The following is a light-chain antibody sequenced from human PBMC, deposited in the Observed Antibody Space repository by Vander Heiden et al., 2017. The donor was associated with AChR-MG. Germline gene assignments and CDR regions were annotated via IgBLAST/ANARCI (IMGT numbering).Light chain of an antibody. J-gene: IGKJ4*01. CDR3: HQYGYSPLT. CDR1: QSVTSSY. V-gene: IGKV3-20*01. Sequence: EIVLTQSPGTLSLSPGDRATLSCRASQSVTSSYLAWYQQKPGQAPRLLIYGASSRATGIPDRFSGSGSGTDFTLTISRLEPEDFAVYYCHQYGYSPLTFGGGTKVEIK. CDR2: GAS.